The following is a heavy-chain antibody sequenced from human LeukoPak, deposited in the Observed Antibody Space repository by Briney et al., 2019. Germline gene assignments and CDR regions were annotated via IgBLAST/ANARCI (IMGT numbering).Heavy chain of an antibody. Sequence: ESSETLSLTCTVSGSSISSSSYYWGWIRQPPGKGLEWIGSIYYSGSTYYNPSLKSRVTISVDTSKNQFSLKLSSVTAADTAVYYCARGQWELLRSPHFDYWGQGTLVTVSS. V-gene: IGHV4-39*01. CDR2: IYYSGST. CDR1: GSSISSSSYY. J-gene: IGHJ4*02. D-gene: IGHD1-26*01. CDR3: ARGQWELLRSPHFDY.